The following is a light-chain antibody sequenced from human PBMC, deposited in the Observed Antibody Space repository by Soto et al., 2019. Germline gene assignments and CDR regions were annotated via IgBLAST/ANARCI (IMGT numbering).Light chain of an antibody. CDR1: QSVSSSY. J-gene: IGKJ4*01. Sequence: EIVLTQSPGTLSLSPGERATLSCRASQSVSSSYLAWYQQKPGQAPRILIYGASSRATGIPDRFSGSGSGTDFTLTISRLEPEDFAVYSCHQYGSSPPVTFGGGTKVEIK. V-gene: IGKV3-20*01. CDR3: HQYGSSPPVT. CDR2: GAS.